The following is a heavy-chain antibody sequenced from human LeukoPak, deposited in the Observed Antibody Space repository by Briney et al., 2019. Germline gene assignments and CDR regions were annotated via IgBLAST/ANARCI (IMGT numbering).Heavy chain of an antibody. CDR1: GYTLNSYA. V-gene: IGHV1-46*02. J-gene: IGHJ4*02. CDR2: INPNDGGT. CDR3: VRSALSGTCYFDY. D-gene: IGHD1-1*01. Sequence: ASVKVSCKASGYTLNSYAITCVRQAPGQGLEWMGIINPNDGGTAYAQKFRGRLSMTGDTSTSTVYMELTSLISEDTAVYYCVRSALSGTCYFDYWGQGTLVTVSS.